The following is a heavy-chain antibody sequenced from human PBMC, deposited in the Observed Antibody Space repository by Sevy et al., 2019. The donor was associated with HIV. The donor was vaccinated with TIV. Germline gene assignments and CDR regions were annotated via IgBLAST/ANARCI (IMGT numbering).Heavy chain of an antibody. CDR3: ARPGYSSSWYGGAFYY. Sequence: ASVKVSCKASGYTFSDYYIYWVRQAPGQGLEWMGWINPNSGGTKYAQQFQGRVTMTRDTSISSVSMELTSLRSDDTAMYYYARPGYSSSWYGGAFYYWGQGTLVTVSS. CDR1: GYTFSDYY. J-gene: IGHJ4*02. D-gene: IGHD6-13*01. CDR2: INPNSGGT. V-gene: IGHV1-2*02.